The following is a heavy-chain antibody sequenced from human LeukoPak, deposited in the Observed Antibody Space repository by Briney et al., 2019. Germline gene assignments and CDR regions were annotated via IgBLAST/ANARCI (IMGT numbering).Heavy chain of an antibody. CDR2: ISGSGGST. D-gene: IGHD5-18*01. CDR1: GFTFGSYA. Sequence: PGGSLRLSCAASGFTFGSYAMSWVRQAPGKGLEGVSAISGSGGSTYYADSVKGRFTISRDNSKNTLYLQMNSLRAEDTAVYYCAKPPGVVDTAMGPNLDWGQGTLVTVSS. J-gene: IGHJ4*02. CDR3: AKPPGVVDTAMGPNLD. V-gene: IGHV3-23*01.